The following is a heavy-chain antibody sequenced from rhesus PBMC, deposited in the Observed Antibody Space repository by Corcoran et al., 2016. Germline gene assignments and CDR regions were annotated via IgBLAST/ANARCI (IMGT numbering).Heavy chain of an antibody. V-gene: IGHV2-152*01. CDR1: GFSFSTTGMG. CDR3: AREATSSGFLFVS. D-gene: IGHD6-25*01. J-gene: IGHJ4*01. CDR2: VYWEDSK. Sequence: QVTLKESGPSRVKPTQTLTQARSSSGFSFSTTGMGVGWLRHTPGKAPVLSALVYWEDSKYYDSSLNTRLSVFKDTSKNQVVLTVTHVDPLDTATYYCAREATSSGFLFVSWGQGVLVTVSS.